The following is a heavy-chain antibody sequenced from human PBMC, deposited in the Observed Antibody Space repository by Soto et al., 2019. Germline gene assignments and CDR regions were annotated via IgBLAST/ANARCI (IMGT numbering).Heavy chain of an antibody. V-gene: IGHV1-18*04. Sequence: QVQLVQSGAEVKKPGASVKVSCKASGYTFTSYGISWVRQAPGQGLEWMGWISAYNGNTNYAQKLQGRVTMTTDTSTSTAYMELRRLRSDDTAVYYCASASPVHRRMLVAEPQFDYWGQGTLVTVSS. D-gene: IGHD2-15*01. CDR3: ASASPVHRRMLVAEPQFDY. CDR1: GYTFTSYG. CDR2: ISAYNGNT. J-gene: IGHJ4*02.